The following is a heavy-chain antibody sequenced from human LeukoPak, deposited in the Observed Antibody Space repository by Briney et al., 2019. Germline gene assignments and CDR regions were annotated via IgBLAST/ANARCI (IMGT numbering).Heavy chain of an antibody. CDR1: GGFISSYY. J-gene: IGHJ3*02. V-gene: IGHV4-59*01. CDR2: IYYCGST. D-gene: IGHD3-22*01. Sequence: SETLSLTCPGSGGFISSYYWSWIWQPAGRGRDWIGYIYYCGSTNYNPSLKRRVNISVDTSKNQFSLRLSSVTAADTAVYYCARSAGRYYYDLPDIWGQGTMVAVSS. CDR3: ARSAGRYYYDLPDI.